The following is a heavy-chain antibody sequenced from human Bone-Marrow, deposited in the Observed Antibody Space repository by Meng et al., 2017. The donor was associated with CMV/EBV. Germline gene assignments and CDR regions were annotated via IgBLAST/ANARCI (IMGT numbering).Heavy chain of an antibody. CDR1: GFTFSSYG. Sequence: GGSLRLSCAASGFTFSSYGMHWVRQAPGKGLEWVAFIRYDGSNKYYADSVKGRFTISRDNSKNTLYLQMNSLTGEDTAVYYCTGETGGRVFGMDVWGQGTTVTVSS. CDR2: IRYDGSNK. D-gene: IGHD2-15*01. CDR3: TGETGGRVFGMDV. V-gene: IGHV3-30*02. J-gene: IGHJ6*02.